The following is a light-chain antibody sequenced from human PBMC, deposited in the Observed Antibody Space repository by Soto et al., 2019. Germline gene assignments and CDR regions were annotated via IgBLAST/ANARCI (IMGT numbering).Light chain of an antibody. CDR3: QQYYSTPPYT. CDR2: WAS. J-gene: IGKJ2*01. V-gene: IGKV4-1*01. Sequence: DIVMTQSPDSLAVSLGERATINCKSSQSVLYSSNNKNYFAWYQQKPGQPPKLIIYWASTRESGVPDPFSGSGSGTDFTLTISSLQAEDVAVYYCQQYYSTPPYTFGQGTKLEIK. CDR1: QSVLYSSNNKNY.